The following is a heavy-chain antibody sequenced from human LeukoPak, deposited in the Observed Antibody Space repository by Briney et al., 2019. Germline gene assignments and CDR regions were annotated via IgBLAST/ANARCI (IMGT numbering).Heavy chain of an antibody. D-gene: IGHD3-22*01. Sequence: GGSLRLSCAASGFTFSSYSMNWVRQAPGKGLEWVSSISSSSSYIYYADSVKGRFTISRDNARNSLYLQMNSLRAEDTAVYYCARDGGYDSSGYYTDDAFDIWGQGTMVTVSS. CDR3: ARDGGYDSSGYYTDDAFDI. CDR2: ISSSSSYI. V-gene: IGHV3-21*01. J-gene: IGHJ3*02. CDR1: GFTFSSYS.